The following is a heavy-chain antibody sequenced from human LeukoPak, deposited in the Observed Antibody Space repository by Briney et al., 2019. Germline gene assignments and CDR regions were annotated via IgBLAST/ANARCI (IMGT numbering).Heavy chain of an antibody. J-gene: IGHJ4*02. CDR2: IYPGDSHT. V-gene: IGHV5-51*01. D-gene: IGHD3-9*01. CDR3: ARADDYDILTGFPPFDY. Sequence: GESLKISCKGSGYSFTSYWIGWVRQMPGKGLEWMGIIYPGDSHTRYNPSFQGQVTISADKSISTAYLQWSSLKASDTAMYYCARADDYDILTGFPPFDYWGQGTLVTVSS. CDR1: GYSFTSYW.